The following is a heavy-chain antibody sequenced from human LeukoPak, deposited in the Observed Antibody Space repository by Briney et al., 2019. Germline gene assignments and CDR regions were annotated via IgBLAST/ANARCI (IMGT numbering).Heavy chain of an antibody. CDR1: GFTFSDYY. CDR3: ALGTINKDYYFGMDV. CDR2: ISNSSSSV. V-gene: IGHV3-11*01. Sequence: GGSLRLSCAASGFTFSDYYMTWIRQAPGKGLEWLSYISNSSSSVFYADSVMGRFTVSRDNAKRSLYLQIKSLRDDDTAVYHCALGTINKDYYFGMDVWGQGTTVTVSS. J-gene: IGHJ6*02. D-gene: IGHD2-8*01.